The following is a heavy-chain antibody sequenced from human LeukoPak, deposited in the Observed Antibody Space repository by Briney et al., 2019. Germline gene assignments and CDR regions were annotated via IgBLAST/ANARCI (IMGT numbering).Heavy chain of an antibody. Sequence: GGSLRLSCAASGFTFSSYAMSWVRQAPGKGLKWVSVISGSGGGTYYADSVKGRFTISRDNSKNTLYLQMNSLRVEDTAVYYCAKGRDGYHSADYWGQGTLVTVSS. D-gene: IGHD5-24*01. J-gene: IGHJ4*02. CDR2: ISGSGGGT. V-gene: IGHV3-23*01. CDR1: GFTFSSYA. CDR3: AKGRDGYHSADY.